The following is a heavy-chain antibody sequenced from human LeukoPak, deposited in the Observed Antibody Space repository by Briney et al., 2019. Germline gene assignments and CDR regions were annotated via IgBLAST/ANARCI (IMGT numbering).Heavy chain of an antibody. J-gene: IGHJ3*02. CDR2: INWNGVST. CDR3: ARDKALVAGAFDI. CDR1: GFTFDNYG. D-gene: IGHD2-15*01. V-gene: IGHV3-20*04. Sequence: GGSLRLSCAASGFTFDNYGMNWVRQIPGKGLEWVSGINWNGVSTSYADPVKGRFTISRDNAKNSLYLQMSSLRAEDTALYYCARDKALVAGAFDIWGQGTMVTVSS.